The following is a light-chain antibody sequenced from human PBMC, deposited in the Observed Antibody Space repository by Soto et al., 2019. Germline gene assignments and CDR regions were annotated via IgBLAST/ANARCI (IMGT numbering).Light chain of an antibody. CDR3: EQYNDWPLT. J-gene: IGKJ4*01. CDR2: GAS. Sequence: EIVMTQSPATLSVSPGERATLSCRASQSINNNLAWYQQKRGQGPRLLIYGASSRATGTPARFSGSGSGTGFTLTISSLQSEAFAMYYCEQYNDWPLTFGGGTKVEIK. V-gene: IGKV3-15*01. CDR1: QSINNN.